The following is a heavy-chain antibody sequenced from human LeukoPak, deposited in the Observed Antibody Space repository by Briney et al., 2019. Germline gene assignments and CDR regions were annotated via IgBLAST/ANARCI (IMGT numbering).Heavy chain of an antibody. D-gene: IGHD1-7*01. V-gene: IGHV1-8*01. CDR3: ARDFGLNYGLDI. Sequence: ASVKVSCKASGYTFTSYDMNWVRQATGQGLEWMGWMNPNSGNTAYAQKFQGRVTMTRNTSISTAYMELSSLRSEDTAVYYCARDFGLNYGLDIWGQGTMVTVSS. J-gene: IGHJ3*02. CDR2: MNPNSGNT. CDR1: GYTFTSYD.